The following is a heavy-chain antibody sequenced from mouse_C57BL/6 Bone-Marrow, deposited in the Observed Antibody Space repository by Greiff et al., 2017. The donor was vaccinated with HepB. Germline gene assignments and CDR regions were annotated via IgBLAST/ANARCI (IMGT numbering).Heavy chain of an antibody. V-gene: IGHV2-5*01. CDR2: IWRGGST. CDR1: GFSLPSYG. CDR3: AKNSAYYKTGYFDY. J-gene: IGHJ2*01. Sequence: VQLQQSGPGLVQPSQSLSITCTVSGFSLPSYGVHWVRRSPGKGLEWRGVIWRGGSTDYNAAFMSRLSITKDNSKSQVFFKMNSLQADDTAIYYCAKNSAYYKTGYFDYWGQGTTLTVSS. D-gene: IGHD2-12*01.